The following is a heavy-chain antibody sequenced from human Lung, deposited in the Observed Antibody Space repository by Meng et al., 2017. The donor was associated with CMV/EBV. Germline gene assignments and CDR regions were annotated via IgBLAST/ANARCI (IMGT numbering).Heavy chain of an antibody. J-gene: IGHJ4*02. D-gene: IGHD3-10*01. Sequence: SVKVSCKASGGTFSNYAVSWVRQAPGEGLEWMGGIIPLYATANYAQRFQGRVTITTDESTSTAYMEVSSLRSEDTAVYYCARASYYGSGSYYHFDSWGQGTAVTVSS. CDR3: ARASYYGSGSYYHFDS. CDR2: IIPLYATA. CDR1: GGTFSNYA. V-gene: IGHV1-69*05.